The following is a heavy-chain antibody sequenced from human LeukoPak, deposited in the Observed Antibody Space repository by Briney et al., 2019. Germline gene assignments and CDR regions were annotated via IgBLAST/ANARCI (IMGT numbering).Heavy chain of an antibody. CDR2: IYSGGRT. V-gene: IGHV3-66*01. D-gene: IGHD3-22*01. Sequence: GGSLRLSCAASGFTFSSYAMSWVRQAPGKGLEWVSVIYSGGRTYYADSVKGRFTISRDNSKNTLYLQMNGLRAEDSAVYYCARGEPIVVVYWGQGTLVTVSS. CDR1: GFTFSSYA. J-gene: IGHJ4*02. CDR3: ARGEPIVVVY.